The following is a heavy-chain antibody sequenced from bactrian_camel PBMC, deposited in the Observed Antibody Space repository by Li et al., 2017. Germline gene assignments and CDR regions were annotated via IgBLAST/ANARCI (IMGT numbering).Heavy chain of an antibody. CDR1: GYMQC. D-gene: IGHD2*01. J-gene: IGHJ6*01. CDR3: AADQGGYCNTDIMAGFGY. Sequence: HVQLVESGGGSVQTGGSLRLSCAASGYMQCMAWFRQVPGKEREGLGTVDGAGIVRYADSVKGRFTISRDNAKNTLYLQMDNLKPEDTAMYHCAADQGGYCNTDIMAGFGYWGRGTQVTVS. CDR2: VDGAGIV. V-gene: IGHV3S53*01.